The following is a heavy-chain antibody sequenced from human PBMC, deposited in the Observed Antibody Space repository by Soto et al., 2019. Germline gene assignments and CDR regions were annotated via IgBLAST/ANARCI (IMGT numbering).Heavy chain of an antibody. CDR2: ISYHGRDK. CDR1: GFTFSNYG. J-gene: IGHJ4*02. D-gene: IGHD4-17*01. V-gene: IGHV3-30*18. Sequence: QVQLVESGGGVVQPGRSLRLSCAASGFTFSNYGMHWVPQAPGKGLEWVAVISYHGRDKYYADSVKGRFTISRDNSKNTVYLQMDGLRAEDTAVYYFAKDHLTTTVTTVGYWGEGTLVTVSS. CDR3: AKDHLTTTVTTVGY.